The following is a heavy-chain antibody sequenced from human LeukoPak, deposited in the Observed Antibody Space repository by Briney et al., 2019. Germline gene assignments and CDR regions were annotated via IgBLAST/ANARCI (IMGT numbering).Heavy chain of an antibody. J-gene: IGHJ4*02. Sequence: GGSLRLSCAASGFTFADSAMFWVRQAPGKGLEWVSVISWTSGSIGYADSVKGRFTISRANATNSLYLQMDSLRAEDTALYYCARDRERWSGDFDYWGQGTLVTVSS. V-gene: IGHV3-9*01. CDR3: ARDRERWSGDFDY. CDR1: GFTFADSA. CDR2: ISWTSGSI. D-gene: IGHD5-24*01.